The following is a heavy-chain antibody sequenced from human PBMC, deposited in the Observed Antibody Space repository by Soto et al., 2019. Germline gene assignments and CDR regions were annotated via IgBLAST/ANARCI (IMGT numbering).Heavy chain of an antibody. CDR2: INHSGST. V-gene: IGHV4-34*01. Sequence: SETLSLTCAVYGGSFSGYYWSWIRQPPGKGLEWIGEINHSGSTNYNPSLKSRVTISVDTSKNQFSLKLSSVTAADTAVYYCARGHIGDYPGADAFDIWGQGTMVTVSS. J-gene: IGHJ3*02. CDR3: ARGHIGDYPGADAFDI. D-gene: IGHD4-17*01. CDR1: GGSFSGYY.